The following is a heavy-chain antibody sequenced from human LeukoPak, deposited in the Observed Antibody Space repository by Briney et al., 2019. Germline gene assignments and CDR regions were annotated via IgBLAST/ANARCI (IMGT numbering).Heavy chain of an antibody. CDR3: ARAYSTSSPFDY. J-gene: IGHJ4*02. V-gene: IGHV1-46*01. Sequence: GASVKVSCKASGYVFTSHYIHWMRQAPGHGLEWMGMINPSGGITSYAQKFQGRVTMTRDTSTSTVYLELSSLRSEDTAVYYCARAYSTSSPFDYWGQGTLVTVSS. CDR1: GYVFTSHY. CDR2: INPSGGIT. D-gene: IGHD6-6*01.